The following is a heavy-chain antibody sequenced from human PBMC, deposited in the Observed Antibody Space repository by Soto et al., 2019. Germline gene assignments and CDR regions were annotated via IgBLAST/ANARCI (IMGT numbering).Heavy chain of an antibody. Sequence: PSQTLSLTCAISGDSVSSNSAAWNWIRQSPSRGLEWLGRTYYRSKWYNDYAVSVKSRITINPDTSKNQFSLQLNSVTPEDTAVYYCARSIAVAGQVHDYSYGMDVWGPGTTVTVSS. CDR3: ARSIAVAGQVHDYSYGMDV. CDR1: GDSVSSNSAA. V-gene: IGHV6-1*01. CDR2: TYYRSKWYN. D-gene: IGHD6-19*01. J-gene: IGHJ6*01.